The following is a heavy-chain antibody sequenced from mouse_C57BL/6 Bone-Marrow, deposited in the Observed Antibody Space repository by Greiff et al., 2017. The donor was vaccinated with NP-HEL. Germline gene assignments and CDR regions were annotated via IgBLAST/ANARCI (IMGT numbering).Heavy chain of an antibody. D-gene: IGHD4-1*01. CDR3: ARNRNWDGGFAY. J-gene: IGHJ3*01. CDR1: GFSLTSSG. V-gene: IGHV2-2*01. CDR2: IWSGGST. Sequence: QVQLQQSGPGLVQPSQSLSITCTVSGFSLTSSGVHWVRQSPGKGLEWLGVIWSGGSTDYTAAFISRLSISKDNSQSQVFFKMNSLQADDTAIYYCARNRNWDGGFAYWGQGTLVTVSA.